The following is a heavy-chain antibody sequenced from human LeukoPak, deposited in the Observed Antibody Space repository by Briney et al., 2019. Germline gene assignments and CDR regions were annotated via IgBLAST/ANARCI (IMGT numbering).Heavy chain of an antibody. V-gene: IGHV4-59*01. CDR1: GGSISSYY. CDR2: IYYSGST. J-gene: IGHJ4*02. D-gene: IGHD3-10*01. CDR3: ARVAVDSYGSGSYRYFDY. Sequence: PSETLSLTCTVSGGSISSYYWSWIRQPPGKGLEWIGYIYYSGSTNYNPSLKSRVTISVDTSKNQFSLKLSSVTAADAAVYYCARVAVDSYGSGSYRYFDYWGQGTLVTVSS.